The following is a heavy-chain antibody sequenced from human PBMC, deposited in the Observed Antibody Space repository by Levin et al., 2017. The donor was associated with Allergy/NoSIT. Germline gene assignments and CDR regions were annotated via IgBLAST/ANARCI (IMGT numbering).Heavy chain of an antibody. J-gene: IGHJ4*02. Sequence: SQTLSLPCTVSDDSVTGFYWSWVRQPPGKGLEWIGYVRDSGSINYNPSLKSRVTISLDTSKNQSSLKLNSVTAADTAVYFCARGRWLQFLIYWGQGSLVTVSS. D-gene: IGHD5-24*01. CDR3: ARGRWLQFLIY. CDR1: DDSVTGFY. V-gene: IGHV4-59*02. CDR2: VRDSGSI.